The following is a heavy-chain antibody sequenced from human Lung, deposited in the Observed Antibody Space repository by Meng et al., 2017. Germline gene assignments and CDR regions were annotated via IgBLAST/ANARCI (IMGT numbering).Heavy chain of an antibody. Sequence: QVQLVQSGAEVKKPGASVKASCKASGYTFTSYYIHWVRQAPGQGLEWMGLINSSGDYTRYAQRFQGRVTMTRDTSTSTVYMELSSLRSEDTAVYFCARDVRLLEAYFDYWGQGTLVTVSS. D-gene: IGHD6-25*01. J-gene: IGHJ4*02. CDR1: GYTFTSYY. V-gene: IGHV1-46*03. CDR3: ARDVRLLEAYFDY. CDR2: INSSGDYT.